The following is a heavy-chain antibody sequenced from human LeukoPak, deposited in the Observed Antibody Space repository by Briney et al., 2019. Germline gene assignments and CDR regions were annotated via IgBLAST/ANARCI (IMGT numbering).Heavy chain of an antibody. Sequence: GGSLRLSCAASGFTFSNAWMNWVRQTPGKGLEWVGRIKSKVDGETIDYAAPVKGRFTISRDDSKNTAYLQMNSLKVEDTAVYYCSTGGYFMDYWGQGTLVTVSS. J-gene: IGHJ4*02. D-gene: IGHD2/OR15-2a*01. CDR3: STGGYFMDY. V-gene: IGHV3-15*01. CDR2: IKSKVDGETI. CDR1: GFTFSNAW.